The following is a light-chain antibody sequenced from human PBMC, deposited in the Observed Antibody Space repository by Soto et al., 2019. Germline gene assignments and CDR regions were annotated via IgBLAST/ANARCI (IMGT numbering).Light chain of an antibody. CDR1: SSNIGSHV. CDR2: NNN. V-gene: IGLV1-44*01. J-gene: IGLJ3*02. CDR3: AVWDDSLDGWV. Sequence: QSALTQPPSASGTPGQRVTISCSGSSSNIGSHVVYWYQQLAGTAPKLLMYNNNQRPSGVPDRFSGSKSGTSASLAISGLQSEDEGDYYCAVWDDSLDGWVFGGGTKLTVL.